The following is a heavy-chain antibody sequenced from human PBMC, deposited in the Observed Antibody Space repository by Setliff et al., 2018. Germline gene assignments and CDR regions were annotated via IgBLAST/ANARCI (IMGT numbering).Heavy chain of an antibody. CDR3: ARGRCSGGSCYSGYPEYYFDY. Sequence: SVKVSCKASGGAFSNYGITWVRQAPGQGLEWMGGIIPIFGTTTYAQKFQGRVTITMDESTSTGYMELSSLRSEDTAVYYCARGRCSGGSCYSGYPEYYFDYWGQGTLVTVSS. CDR1: GGAFSNYG. J-gene: IGHJ4*02. D-gene: IGHD2-15*01. CDR2: IIPIFGTT. V-gene: IGHV1-69*05.